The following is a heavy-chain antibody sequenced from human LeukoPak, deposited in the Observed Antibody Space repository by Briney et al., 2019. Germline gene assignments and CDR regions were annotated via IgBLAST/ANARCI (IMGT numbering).Heavy chain of an antibody. CDR1: GFTFSSYA. D-gene: IGHD2-2*01. Sequence: GRSLRLSCAASGFTFSSYAMHWVRQAPGKGLEWVAVISYDGSNKYYADSVKGRFTISRDNSKNTLYLQMNSLRAEDTAVYYCAREDLVVPAAIKLHYYYGMDVWGPGTTVTVSS. CDR2: ISYDGSNK. J-gene: IGHJ6*02. CDR3: AREDLVVPAAIKLHYYYGMDV. V-gene: IGHV3-30-3*01.